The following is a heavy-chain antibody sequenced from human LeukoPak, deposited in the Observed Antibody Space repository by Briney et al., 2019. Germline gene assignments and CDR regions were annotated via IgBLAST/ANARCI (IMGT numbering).Heavy chain of an antibody. D-gene: IGHD2-21*02. V-gene: IGHV3-7*01. Sequence: GGSLRLSCAASGFTFSYYSMNWVRQAPGKGLEWVAHINPDGRDTYYVDSVKGRFTISRDNAQNSMYLQMNSLRVEDTAVYYCTSWGDTTAEYFQRWGQGTLVTVSS. CDR2: INPDGRDT. CDR1: GFTFSYYS. CDR3: TSWGDTTAEYFQR. J-gene: IGHJ1*01.